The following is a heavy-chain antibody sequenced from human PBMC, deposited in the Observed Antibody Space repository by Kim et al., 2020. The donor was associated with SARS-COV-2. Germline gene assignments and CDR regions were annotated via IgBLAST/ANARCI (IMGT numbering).Heavy chain of an antibody. CDR3: ARDSTVTRPYYGMDV. Sequence: SETLSLTCTVSGGSVSSGSYYWSWIRQPPGKGLEWIGYIYYSGSTNYNPSLKSRVTISVDTSKNQFSLKLSSVTAADTAVYYCARDSTVTRPYYGMDVWGQGTTVTVSS. D-gene: IGHD4-17*01. CDR1: GGSVSSGSYY. V-gene: IGHV4-61*01. CDR2: IYYSGST. J-gene: IGHJ6*02.